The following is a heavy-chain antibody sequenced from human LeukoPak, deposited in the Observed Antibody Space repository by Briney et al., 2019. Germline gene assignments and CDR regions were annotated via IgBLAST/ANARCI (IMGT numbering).Heavy chain of an antibody. D-gene: IGHD2/OR15-2a*01. J-gene: IGHJ4*02. V-gene: IGHV3-7*01. Sequence: GGSLRLSCAASGFTFSSYWMSWVRQAPGKGLEWVANIKQDGSEKYYVDSVKGRFTISRDNAKNSLYLQMDSLRGDDTAVYFCARDQYYASDYWGQGTLVTVSS. CDR3: ARDQYYASDY. CDR2: IKQDGSEK. CDR1: GFTFSSYW.